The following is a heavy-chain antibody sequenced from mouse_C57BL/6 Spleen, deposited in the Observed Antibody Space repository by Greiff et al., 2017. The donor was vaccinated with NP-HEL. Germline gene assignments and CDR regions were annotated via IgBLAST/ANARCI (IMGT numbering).Heavy chain of an antibody. CDR2: LDPSDSYT. CDR1: GYTFTSYW. V-gene: IGHV1-69*01. CDR3: ARKTTVVERYFDV. Sequence: QVQLQQPGAELVMPGASVTLSCKASGYTFTSYWMHWVKQRPGQGLEWIGELDPSDSYTNYNQTFKGKSTLTVDKSSSTAYMQLSSLTTEDSAVYYCARKTTVVERYFDVWGTGTTVTVSS. J-gene: IGHJ1*03. D-gene: IGHD1-1*01.